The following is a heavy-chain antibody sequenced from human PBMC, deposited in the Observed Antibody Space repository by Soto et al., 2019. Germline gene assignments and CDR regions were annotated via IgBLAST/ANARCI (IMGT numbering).Heavy chain of an antibody. V-gene: IGHV4-59*01. CDR2: IYYSGST. D-gene: IGHD5-12*01. CDR3: AGSGYVISTIDY. CDR1: GGSISSYY. Sequence: SETLSLTCTVSGGSISSYYWSWIRQPPGKGLEWIGYIYYSGSTNYNPSLKSRVTISVDTSKNQFSLKLSSVTAADTAVYYCAGSGYVISTIDYWGQGTLVTVSS. J-gene: IGHJ4*02.